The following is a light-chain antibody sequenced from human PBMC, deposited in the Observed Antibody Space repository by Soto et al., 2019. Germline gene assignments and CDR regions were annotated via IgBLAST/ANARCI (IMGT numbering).Light chain of an antibody. CDR3: CSYAGSSTFV. Sequence: QSVLTQPASVSGCPGQSIAISCTGTSSDVGTYNLVSWYQQHPGKAPKLMIYEATKRPSGISDRFSGSKSGNTASLTISGLQAEDEADYFCCSYAGSSTFVFGTGTKVTVL. CDR2: EAT. CDR1: SSDVGTYNL. V-gene: IGLV2-23*01. J-gene: IGLJ1*01.